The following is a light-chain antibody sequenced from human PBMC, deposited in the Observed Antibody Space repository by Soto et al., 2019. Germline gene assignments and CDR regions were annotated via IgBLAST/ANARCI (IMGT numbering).Light chain of an antibody. Sequence: QSVLSQPPSASGSPGQSVTISCTGGSSDVGAYNYVSWYQQHPGKAPKLMIYEVNIRPSGVPGRFSGSKAGNTASRTVSGLQTDDEADYYCSSYACRNNGVVFGGGTQLTVL. CDR3: SSYACRNNGVV. CDR1: SSDVGAYNY. V-gene: IGLV2-8*01. J-gene: IGLJ2*01. CDR2: EVN.